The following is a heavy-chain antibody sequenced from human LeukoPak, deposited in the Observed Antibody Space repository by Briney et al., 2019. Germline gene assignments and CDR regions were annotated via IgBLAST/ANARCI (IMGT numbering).Heavy chain of an antibody. CDR2: INPNSGGT. Sequence: GASVKVSCKASGYTFTGYYMHRVRQAPGQGLEWMGRINPNSGGTNYAQKFQGRVTMTRDTSISTAYMELSRLRSDDTAVYYCARYYYDSSGYFDYWGQGTLVTVSS. CDR3: ARYYYDSSGYFDY. CDR1: GYTFTGYY. V-gene: IGHV1-2*06. D-gene: IGHD3-22*01. J-gene: IGHJ4*02.